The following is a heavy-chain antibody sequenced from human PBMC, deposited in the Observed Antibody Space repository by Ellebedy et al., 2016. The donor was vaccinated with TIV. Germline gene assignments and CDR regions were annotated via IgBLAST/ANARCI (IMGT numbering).Heavy chain of an antibody. CDR3: ARVQGGFDY. CDR1: GGTFSNYA. CDR2: FIPILGMT. D-gene: IGHD3-16*01. J-gene: IGHJ4*02. V-gene: IGHV1-69*04. Sequence: ASVKVSCKPSGGTFSNYAISWVRQAPGQGLQCMGTFIPILGMTNYAQKFQGRVTITADKSTTTAYMELRSLRSDDTAVYYCARVQGGFDYWGQGTLVTVSS.